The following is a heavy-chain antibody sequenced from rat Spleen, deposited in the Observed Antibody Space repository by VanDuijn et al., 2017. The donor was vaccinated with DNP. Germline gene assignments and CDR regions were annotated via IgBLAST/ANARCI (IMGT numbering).Heavy chain of an antibody. CDR1: GFIFSDYY. Sequence: EVQLVESDGGLVQPGRSLKLSCAASGFIFSDYYMAWVRQAPTKGLEWVATISYDGSDTYYRDSMKGRFTISRDNAKNTQYLQMDSLRSEDTATYYCARHNNYFDYWGQGVMVTVSS. D-gene: IGHD1-10*01. V-gene: IGHV5-7*01. CDR3: ARHNNYFDY. J-gene: IGHJ2*01. CDR2: ISYDGSDT.